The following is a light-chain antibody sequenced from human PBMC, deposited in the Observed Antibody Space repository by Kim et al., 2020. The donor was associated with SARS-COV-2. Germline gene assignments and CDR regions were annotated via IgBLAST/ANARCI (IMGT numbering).Light chain of an antibody. CDR1: NIGSKS. J-gene: IGLJ3*02. Sequence: APGKTARITCGGNNIGSKSVHWYQQKPGQAPVLVIYYDSDRPSGIPVRFSGSNSGSTATLTISRVEAGDEADYYCQVWDSSSDHRVFGGGTKLTVL. CDR3: QVWDSSSDHRV. CDR2: YDS. V-gene: IGLV3-21*04.